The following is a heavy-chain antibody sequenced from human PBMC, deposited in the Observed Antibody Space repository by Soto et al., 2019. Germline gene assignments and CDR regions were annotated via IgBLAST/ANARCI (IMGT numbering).Heavy chain of an antibody. CDR2: IYNSGST. CDR3: ASSGWTAGNWFDP. CDR1: GGSTSSYY. D-gene: IGHD6-19*01. V-gene: IGHV4-59*08. Sequence: PSETLSLTCTVSGGSTSSYYWSWIRQPPGKGLEWIGYIYNSGSTNYNPSLKSRVTISVDTSKNQFSLKLSSVTAADTAVYYCASSGWTAGNWFDPWGQGTLVTVSS. J-gene: IGHJ5*02.